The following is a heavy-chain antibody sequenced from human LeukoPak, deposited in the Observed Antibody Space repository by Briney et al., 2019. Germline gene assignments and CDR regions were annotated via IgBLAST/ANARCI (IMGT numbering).Heavy chain of an antibody. CDR1: GFPFSSYA. Sequence: GRSLRLSCAASGFPFSSYAMHWVRQAPGKGLEWVAVISYDGSNKDYADSVKGRFTISRENSKNTLYLQMNSLRAEDTAVYYCAGTYYFFMDVWGPGTTVTVSS. CDR2: ISYDGSNK. V-gene: IGHV3-30-3*01. D-gene: IGHD3-10*01. CDR3: AGTYYFFMDV. J-gene: IGHJ6*02.